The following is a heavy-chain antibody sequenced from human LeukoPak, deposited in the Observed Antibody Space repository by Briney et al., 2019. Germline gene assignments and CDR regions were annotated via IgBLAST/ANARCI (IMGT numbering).Heavy chain of an antibody. J-gene: IGHJ6*03. CDR3: ARGGVDTAMFLYYMDV. D-gene: IGHD5-18*01. V-gene: IGHV4-34*01. CDR1: GGSFSGYY. Sequence: KTSETLSLTCAVYGGSFSGYYWSWIRQPPGKGLEWIGEINHSGSTNYNPPLKSRVTISVDTSKNQFSLKLSSVNAADSDVYYCARGGVDTAMFLYYMDVWGKGTTVTVSS. CDR2: INHSGST.